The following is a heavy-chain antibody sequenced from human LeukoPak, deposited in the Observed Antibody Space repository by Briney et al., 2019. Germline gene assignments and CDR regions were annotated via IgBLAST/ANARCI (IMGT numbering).Heavy chain of an antibody. V-gene: IGHV1-2*02. D-gene: IGHD1-7*01. Sequence: ASVKVSCKASGYTFTGYYMHWVRQAPGQGLEWVGWINPNSGGTNYAQKFQGRVTMTRDTSISTAYMELSRLRSDDTAVYYCARKVELLDALDIWGQGTMVTVSS. J-gene: IGHJ3*02. CDR2: INPNSGGT. CDR1: GYTFTGYY. CDR3: ARKVELLDALDI.